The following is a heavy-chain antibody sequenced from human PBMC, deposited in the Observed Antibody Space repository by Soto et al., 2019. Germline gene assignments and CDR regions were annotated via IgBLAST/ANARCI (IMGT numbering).Heavy chain of an antibody. J-gene: IGHJ2*01. CDR2: ISGGGLRT. D-gene: IGHD4-17*01. CDR1: GFTFGAFA. V-gene: IGHV3-23*01. Sequence: GLSLRLSFAASGFTFGAFAMAWVRQRPGNGLEWVSSISGGGLRTFYTNSVRVRFTPSIDNSDSTLFLKMNNFSAEDSAVYICAKTPRATTVVTRYWYFDLWGRGTLVTVSS. CDR3: AKTPRATTVVTRYWYFDL.